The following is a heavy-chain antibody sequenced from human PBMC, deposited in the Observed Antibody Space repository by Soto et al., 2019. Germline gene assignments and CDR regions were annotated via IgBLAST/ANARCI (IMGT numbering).Heavy chain of an antibody. Sequence: SETLSLTCIVSGGSISSGRYYWGWSRQPPGKGLEWIGRMYYSGSTYYNPSLKSRFPISVDTSKSKFSQKLSSVTAADTDVYSCATTSRHWRTNW. D-gene: IGHD1-1*01. J-gene: IGHJ5*01. CDR1: GGSISSGRYY. V-gene: IGHV4-39*01. CDR2: MYYSGST. CDR3: ATTSRHWRTNW.